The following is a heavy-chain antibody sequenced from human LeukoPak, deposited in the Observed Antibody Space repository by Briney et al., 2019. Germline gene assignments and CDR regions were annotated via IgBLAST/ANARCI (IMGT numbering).Heavy chain of an antibody. J-gene: IGHJ6*02. V-gene: IGHV4-30-4*02. CDR3: ARGYSSGPWNLGLDV. Sequence: PSETLSLTCTVSGGSISSGDYYWSWIRQPPGKGLEWIGYIYYSGSTYYNPSLKSRVTISVDTSKKQFSLKLNSVTAADTAVYYCARGYSSGPWNLGLDVWGQGTTVTVSS. CDR2: IYYSGST. CDR1: GGSISSGDYY. D-gene: IGHD6-19*01.